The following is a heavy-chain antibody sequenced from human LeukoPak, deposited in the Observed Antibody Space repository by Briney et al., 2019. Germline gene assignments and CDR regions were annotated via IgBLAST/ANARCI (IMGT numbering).Heavy chain of an antibody. D-gene: IGHD6-19*01. CDR1: GFTFSSYG. V-gene: IGHV3-33*01. J-gene: IGHJ4*02. Sequence: GGSLKLSCAASGFTFSSYGMHWVRQAPGKGLEWVAVIWYDGSNKYYADSVKGRFTISRDNSKNTPYLQMNSLRAQGTALYYGAGSIAVAGTIDYWGQGTLVTVSS. CDR3: AGSIAVAGTIDY. CDR2: IWYDGSNK.